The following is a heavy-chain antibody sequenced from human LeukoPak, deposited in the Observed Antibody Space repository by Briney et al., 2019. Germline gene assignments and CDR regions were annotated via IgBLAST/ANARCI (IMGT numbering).Heavy chain of an antibody. CDR3: ARGLTYYYGSGSYLWFDP. CDR2: IYYSGST. V-gene: IGHV4-59*01. CDR1: GGSISSYY. J-gene: IGHJ5*02. Sequence: SETLSLTCTVSGGSISSYYWSWIRQPPGKGLEWIGYIYYSGSTNYNPSLKSQVTISVDTSKNQFSLKLSSVTAADTAVYYCARGLTYYYGSGSYLWFDPWGQGTLVTVSS. D-gene: IGHD3-10*01.